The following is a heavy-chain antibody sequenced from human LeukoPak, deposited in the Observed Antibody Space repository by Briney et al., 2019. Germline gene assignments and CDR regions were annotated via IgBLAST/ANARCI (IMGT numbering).Heavy chain of an antibody. V-gene: IGHV3-30*02. CDR2: IRYDGSNK. CDR3: ARRSLVRGVSKAEIDY. Sequence: PGGSLRLSCAASGFTFSSYGMHWVRQAPGKGLEWVAFIRYDGSNKYYADSVKGRFTISRDNSKNTLYLHVNSLRPEDTAVYYCARRSLVRGVSKAEIDYWGQGTLVTVSS. J-gene: IGHJ4*02. CDR1: GFTFSSYG. D-gene: IGHD3-10*01.